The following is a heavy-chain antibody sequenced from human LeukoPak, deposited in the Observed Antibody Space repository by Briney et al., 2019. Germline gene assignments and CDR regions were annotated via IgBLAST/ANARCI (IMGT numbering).Heavy chain of an antibody. V-gene: IGHV4-4*07. CDR1: GGSISSYY. Sequence: SETLSLTCTVSGGSISSYYWSWIRQPAGKGLEWIGRIYTSGSTNYNPSLKSRVTMSVDTSKNQFSLKLSSVPASDTAGYYCARWHYDIPGKGAPPPVWGKGTTVTVSS. CDR3: ARWHYDIPGKGAPPPV. CDR2: IYTSGST. J-gene: IGHJ6*04. D-gene: IGHD3-9*01.